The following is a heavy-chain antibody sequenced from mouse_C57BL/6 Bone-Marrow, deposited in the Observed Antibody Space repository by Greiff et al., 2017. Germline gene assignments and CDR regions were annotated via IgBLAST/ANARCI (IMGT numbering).Heavy chain of an antibody. Sequence: VKLQQPGAELVRPGSSVKLSCKASGYTFTSYWMDWVKQRPGQGLEWIGNIYPSDSDTHYNQKFKDKATLTVDKSSSTAYMQLSSLTSEDSAVYYGARLGDCSNYVFDYWGQGTTLTVSS. V-gene: IGHV1-61*01. J-gene: IGHJ2*01. CDR2: IYPSDSDT. CDR1: GYTFTSYW. CDR3: ARLGDCSNYVFDY. D-gene: IGHD2-5*01.